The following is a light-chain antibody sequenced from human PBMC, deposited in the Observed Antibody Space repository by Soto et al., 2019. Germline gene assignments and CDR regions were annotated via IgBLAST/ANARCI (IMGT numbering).Light chain of an antibody. CDR2: DAS. CDR1: QTVRSNS. CDR3: QHSAT. J-gene: IGKJ3*01. Sequence: EIMLTQSPGTVSLSPGDRATLSCRASQTVRSNSLVWYQQKPGQAPRLVIYDASSRPPGIPDRFSGSGSGTDFTLTISRLEPEDFAGYYCQHSATFGPGTTVDIK. V-gene: IGKV3-20*01.